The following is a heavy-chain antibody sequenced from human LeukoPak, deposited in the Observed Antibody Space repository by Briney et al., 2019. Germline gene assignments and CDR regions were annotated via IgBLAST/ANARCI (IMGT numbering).Heavy chain of an antibody. J-gene: IGHJ6*03. CDR2: ISGSGGST. Sequence: GGSLRLSCAASGFTFSSYGMSWVRQAPGKGLEWVSAISGSGGSTYYADSVMGRFTISRDNSKNTLYLQMNSLRAEDTAVYYCAKGTTTGYYYYYYMDVWGKGTTVTISS. D-gene: IGHD4-17*01. CDR3: AKGTTTGYYYYYYMDV. V-gene: IGHV3-23*01. CDR1: GFTFSSYG.